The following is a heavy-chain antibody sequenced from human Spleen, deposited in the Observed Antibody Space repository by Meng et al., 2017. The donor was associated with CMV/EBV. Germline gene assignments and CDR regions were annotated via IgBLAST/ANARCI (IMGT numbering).Heavy chain of an antibody. Sequence: ASVKVSCKASGYTFSSYDINWVRQATGQGLEWMGWMNPKSGSTLHSQKFQGRVTMTRNTSISTAYMELSSLRSEDTAVYYCARDEGDGYPSFDYWGQGTLVTVSS. CDR3: ARDEGDGYPSFDY. CDR1: GYTFSSYD. CDR2: MNPKSGST. J-gene: IGHJ4*02. V-gene: IGHV1-8*01. D-gene: IGHD5-24*01.